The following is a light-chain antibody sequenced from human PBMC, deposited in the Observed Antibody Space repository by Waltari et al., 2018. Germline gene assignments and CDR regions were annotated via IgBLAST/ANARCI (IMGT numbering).Light chain of an antibody. J-gene: IGLJ3*02. CDR2: EVT. V-gene: IGLV2-14*01. CDR3: SSYTTALTWV. CDR1: SGLFNLYHY. Sequence: QSALTPHASLSASPGQSITISCTGVSGLFNLYHYLSWYQHQPGKAPRLIIYEVTKRPSGISYRFSGSKSDNTASLTISGLQAEDEAYYYCSSYTTALTWVFGGGTKLTVL.